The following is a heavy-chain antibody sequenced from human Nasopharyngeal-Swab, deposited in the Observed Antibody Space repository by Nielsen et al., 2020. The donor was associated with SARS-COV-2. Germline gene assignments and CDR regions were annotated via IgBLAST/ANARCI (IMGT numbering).Heavy chain of an antibody. Sequence: GESLKISCAASGFTLSTYWMHWVRQAPGKGLVWVSRIDTDGSNTDYADSVKGRFTISRDNAKNSLYLQMNSLRAEDTAVYYCATGEPNYYYYYGMDVWGQGTTVTVSS. D-gene: IGHD1-14*01. J-gene: IGHJ6*02. CDR1: GFTLSTYW. CDR3: ATGEPNYYYYYGMDV. V-gene: IGHV3-74*01. CDR2: IDTDGSNT.